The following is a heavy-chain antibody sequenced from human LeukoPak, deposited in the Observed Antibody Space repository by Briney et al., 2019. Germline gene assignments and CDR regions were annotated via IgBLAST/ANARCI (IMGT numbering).Heavy chain of an antibody. V-gene: IGHV1-2*02. CDR2: INPNSGGT. Sequence: ASVKVSCKASGYTFTSYAISWVRQAPGQGLEWMGWINPNSGGTNYAQKFQGRVTMTRDTSISTAYMELSRLRSDDTAVYYCARAENDRFDYWGQGTLVTVSS. D-gene: IGHD1-1*01. CDR3: ARAENDRFDY. CDR1: GYTFTSYA. J-gene: IGHJ4*02.